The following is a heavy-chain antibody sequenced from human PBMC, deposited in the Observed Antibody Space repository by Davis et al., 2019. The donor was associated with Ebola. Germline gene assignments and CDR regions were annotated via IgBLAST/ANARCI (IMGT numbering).Heavy chain of an antibody. J-gene: IGHJ6*02. CDR1: GGSFSGYY. CDR3: ARGPYCSGGSCYSGRYYYYYYGMDV. D-gene: IGHD2-15*01. V-gene: IGHV4-34*01. CDR2: INHSGST. Sequence: MPSETLSLTCAVYGGSFSGYYWSWIRQPPGKGLEWIGEINHSGSTNYNPSLKSRVTISVDTSKNQFSLKLSSVTAADTAVYYCARGPYCSGGSCYSGRYYYYYYGMDVWGQGTTVTVSS.